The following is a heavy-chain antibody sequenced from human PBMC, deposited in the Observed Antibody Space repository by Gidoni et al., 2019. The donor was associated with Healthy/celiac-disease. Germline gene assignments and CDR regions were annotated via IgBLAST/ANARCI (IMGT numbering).Heavy chain of an antibody. V-gene: IGHV3-33*01. J-gene: IGHJ4*02. Sequence: QVQLVESGGGVVQPGRSLRLSCAASGFPFSSYGMHWVRQAPGKGLEWVAVIWYDGSNKYYADSVKGRFTISRDNSKNTLYLQMNSLRAEDTAVYYCARDNEWELSFDYWGQGTLVTVSS. D-gene: IGHD1-26*01. CDR3: ARDNEWELSFDY. CDR1: GFPFSSYG. CDR2: IWYDGSNK.